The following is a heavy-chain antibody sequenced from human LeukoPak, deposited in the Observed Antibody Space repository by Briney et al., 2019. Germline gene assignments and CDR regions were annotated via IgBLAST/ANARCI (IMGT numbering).Heavy chain of an antibody. CDR2: IYYSGST. CDR3: ARGRGEPSVVPSNWFDP. D-gene: IGHD1-14*01. Sequence: PAETLSLTCTVSGGSINSGEHYWNWIRQHPRKGLEWIGYIYYSGSTYYNPSLKSRVTISVDTSKNQFSLKLKSVTAADTALYYCARGRGEPSVVPSNWFDPWGQGTLVTVSS. J-gene: IGHJ5*02. V-gene: IGHV4-31*03. CDR1: GGSINSGEHY.